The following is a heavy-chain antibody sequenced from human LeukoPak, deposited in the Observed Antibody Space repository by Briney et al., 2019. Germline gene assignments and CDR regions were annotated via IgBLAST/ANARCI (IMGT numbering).Heavy chain of an antibody. V-gene: IGHV1-18*01. D-gene: IGHD6-19*01. CDR1: GYTFTSFG. CDR3: ASEFSGGWFDY. J-gene: IGHJ4*02. CDR2: ISANNGNT. Sequence: GASVKVSCKASGYTFTSFGISWVRQAPGQGLEWMGWISANNGNTNFAQKVKGRVTMTTDTSTSTAYMELRSLTSDDTAVYYCASEFSGGWFDYWGQGTLVTVSS.